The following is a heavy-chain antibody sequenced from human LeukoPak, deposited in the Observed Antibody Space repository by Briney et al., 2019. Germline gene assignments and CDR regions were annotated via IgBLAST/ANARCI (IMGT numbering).Heavy chain of an antibody. D-gene: IGHD4-17*01. CDR2: IYYSGST. Sequence: SETLSLTCTVSGGSISSGGYYWSWIRQHPGKGLGWIGYIYYSGSTYYNPSLKSRVTISVDTSKNQFSLKLSSVTAADTAVYYCARASLPFGGTVTGGLYNWFDPWGQGTLVTVSS. CDR3: ARASLPFGGTVTGGLYNWFDP. J-gene: IGHJ5*02. V-gene: IGHV4-31*03. CDR1: GGSISSGGYY.